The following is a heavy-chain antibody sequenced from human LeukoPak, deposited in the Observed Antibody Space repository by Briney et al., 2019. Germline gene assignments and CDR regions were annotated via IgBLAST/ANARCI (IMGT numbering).Heavy chain of an antibody. J-gene: IGHJ4*02. CDR1: GFTFSAFW. CDR2: IEQDASEK. V-gene: IGHV3-7*01. D-gene: IGHD6-19*01. Sequence: PGGSLRLSCTASGFTFSAFWMSWVRQAPGKGLEWVANIEQDASEKYYVDSVKGRFTISRDNAQNSLYLQMNSLRVVDTAVYYCARDKPKDSVAGSNFDYWGQGILVTVSS. CDR3: ARDKPKDSVAGSNFDY.